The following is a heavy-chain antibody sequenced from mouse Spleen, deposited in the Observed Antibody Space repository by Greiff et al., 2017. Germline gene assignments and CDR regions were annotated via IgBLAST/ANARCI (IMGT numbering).Heavy chain of an antibody. V-gene: IGHV2-6-5*01. Sequence: VQGVESGPGLVAPSQSLSITCTVSGFSLTDYGVSWIRQPPGKGLEWLGVIWGGGSTYYNSALKSRLSISKDNSKSQVFLKMNSLQTDDTAMYYCAKQGYYGYYAMDYWGQGTSVTVSS. CDR3: AKQGYYGYYAMDY. J-gene: IGHJ4*01. CDR1: GFSLTDYG. CDR2: IWGGGST. D-gene: IGHD1-2*01.